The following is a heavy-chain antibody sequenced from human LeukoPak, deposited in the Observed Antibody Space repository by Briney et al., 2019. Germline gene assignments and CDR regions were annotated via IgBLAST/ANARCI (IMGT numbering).Heavy chain of an antibody. V-gene: IGHV3-23*01. CDR1: GFTFTNYA. D-gene: IGHD3-10*02. J-gene: IGHJ6*04. CDR3: AKRLSSDMGFYMDV. CDR2: LSGGGSDT. Sequence: GGSLRLSCATSGFTFTNYAMNWVRQAPGKGLEWVSGLSGGGSDTYYADSVKGRFTISRDNSKNTLFLETNSLRAEDTAVYYCAKRLSSDMGFYMDVWGKGATVTVSS.